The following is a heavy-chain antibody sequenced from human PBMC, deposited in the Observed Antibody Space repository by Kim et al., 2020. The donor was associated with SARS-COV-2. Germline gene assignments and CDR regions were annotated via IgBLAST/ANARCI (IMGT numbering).Heavy chain of an antibody. CDR2: INTNTGNP. J-gene: IGHJ5*02. D-gene: IGHD3-10*01. Sequence: ASVKVSCKASGYTFTSYAMNWVRQAPGQGLEWMGWINTNTGNPTYVQGFTGRFVFSLDTSVSTAYLQISSLKAEDTAVYYCARDGGSGSYAEGAGSFDPWGRGTLITVS. CDR3: ARDGGSGSYAEGAGSFDP. V-gene: IGHV7-4-1*02. CDR1: GYTFTSYA.